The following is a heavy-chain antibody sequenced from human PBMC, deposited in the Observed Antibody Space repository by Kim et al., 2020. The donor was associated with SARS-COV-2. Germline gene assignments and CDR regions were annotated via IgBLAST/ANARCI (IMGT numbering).Heavy chain of an antibody. V-gene: IGHV4-59*01. CDR1: GGFISTYY. CDR3: ARGRPDVDS. CDR2: IYYSGST. J-gene: IGHJ4*02. Sequence: SETLSLTCTVSGGFISTYYWSWIRQPPGKGLEWIGYIYYSGSTDYNPSLKSRVTISVDTSNNQFSLKLSSLTAADTAMYYCARGRPDVDSWGQGTLDTVS.